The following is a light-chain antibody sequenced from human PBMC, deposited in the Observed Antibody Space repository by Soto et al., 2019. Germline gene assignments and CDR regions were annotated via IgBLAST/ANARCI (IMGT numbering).Light chain of an antibody. CDR1: QSVSSN. CDR2: DAS. Sequence: EIVITQSPATLSVSPGERATLSCRASQSVSSNLAWYQQKPGQAPRLLIYDASNRATGIPARFSGSGSGTDFTLTISSLDPEDFAVYYCQQRSNWPITFGQGTRLE. V-gene: IGKV3-11*01. CDR3: QQRSNWPIT. J-gene: IGKJ5*01.